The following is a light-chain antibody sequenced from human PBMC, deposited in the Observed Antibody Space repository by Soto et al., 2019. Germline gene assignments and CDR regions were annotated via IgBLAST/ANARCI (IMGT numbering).Light chain of an antibody. V-gene: IGKV1-27*01. CDR2: AAS. J-gene: IGKJ4*01. CDR3: QKYNSAPLT. CDR1: QGISNY. Sequence: DIQMTQSPSSLSASVGDRVTITCRASQGISNYLAWYQLKPGRVPKLLIYAASTLHSGAPSRFSGSGSGTDFTLTISSLQPEDVETYYCQKYNSAPLTFGGGTKVEFK.